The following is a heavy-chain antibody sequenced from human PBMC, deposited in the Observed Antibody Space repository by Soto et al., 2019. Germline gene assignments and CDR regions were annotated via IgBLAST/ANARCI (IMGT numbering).Heavy chain of an antibody. CDR2: ISPDGRTT. CDR3: ADSWLPTSY. D-gene: IGHD3-10*01. CDR1: GFTFSNYY. V-gene: IGHV3-74*01. Sequence: GGSLRLSCGASGFTFSNYYMSWIRQAPGKGLEWVSRISPDGRTTTYADSVKGRFTISRDNAKSTLYLQMNSLTVEDGAVYYCADSWLPTSYWGPGTLVTVSS. J-gene: IGHJ4*02.